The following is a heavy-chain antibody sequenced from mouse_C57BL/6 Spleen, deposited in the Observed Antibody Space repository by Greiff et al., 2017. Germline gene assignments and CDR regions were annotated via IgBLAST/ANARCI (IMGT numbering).Heavy chain of an antibody. V-gene: IGHV6-3*01. CDR1: GFTFSNYW. D-gene: IGHD2-4*01. CDR3: TIYYDYDWFAY. Sequence: EVKVEESGGGLVQPGGSMKLSCVASGFTFSNYWMNWVRQSPEKGLEWVAQIRLKSDNYATHYAESVKGRFTISRDDSKSSVYLQMNNLRAEDTGIYYCTIYYDYDWFAYWGQGTLVTVSA. CDR2: IRLKSDNYAT. J-gene: IGHJ3*01.